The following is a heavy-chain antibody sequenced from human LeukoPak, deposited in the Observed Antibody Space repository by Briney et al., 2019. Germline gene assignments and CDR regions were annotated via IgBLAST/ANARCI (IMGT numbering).Heavy chain of an antibody. Sequence: GESLKISCKGSGYSFSNYWIGWVRQMPGKGLEWMGIIYPGDSDTRYSPSFQGQVTISADKSISTAYLQWSSLKASDTAMYYCARHPIVVVTSDWYFDLWGRGTLVTVSS. CDR2: IYPGDSDT. CDR1: GYSFSNYW. CDR3: ARHPIVVVTSDWYFDL. V-gene: IGHV5-51*01. D-gene: IGHD2-21*02. J-gene: IGHJ2*01.